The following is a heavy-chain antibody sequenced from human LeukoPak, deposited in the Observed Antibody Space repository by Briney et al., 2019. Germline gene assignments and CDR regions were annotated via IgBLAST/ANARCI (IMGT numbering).Heavy chain of an antibody. Sequence: GASVKVSCKASGYTFTSYYMHWVRQAPGQGLEWMGWINPNSGGTNYAQKFQGWVTMTRDTSISTAYMELSRLRSDDTAVYYCARVSSGYYYADAFDIWGQGTMVTVSS. CDR2: INPNSGGT. D-gene: IGHD3-22*01. CDR3: ARVSSGYYYADAFDI. V-gene: IGHV1-2*04. CDR1: GYTFTSYY. J-gene: IGHJ3*02.